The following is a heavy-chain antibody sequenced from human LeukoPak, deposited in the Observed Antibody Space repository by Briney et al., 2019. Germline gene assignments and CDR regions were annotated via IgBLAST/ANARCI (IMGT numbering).Heavy chain of an antibody. CDR2: ISGSGGST. CDR3: AKDSLWFGDSYYGVDV. Sequence: PGGSLRLSCAASGFTFSSYAMSWVRQAPGKGLEWVSAISGSGGSTYYADSVKGRFTISRDNSKNTLYLQMNSLRAEDTAVYYCAKDSLWFGDSYYGVDVWGQGTTVTVSS. D-gene: IGHD3-10*01. J-gene: IGHJ6*02. CDR1: GFTFSSYA. V-gene: IGHV3-23*01.